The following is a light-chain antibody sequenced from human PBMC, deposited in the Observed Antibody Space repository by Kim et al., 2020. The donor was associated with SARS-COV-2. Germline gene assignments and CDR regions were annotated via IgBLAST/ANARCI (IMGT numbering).Light chain of an antibody. V-gene: IGKV1-5*01. CDR1: QRVSRW. Sequence: DIQMTQSPSTLSASVGDRVTLTCRASQRVSRWLAWYQQKPGKAPKLLIYDGSNLQSGVPSRFSGSGSGTEFTLTISSLQPDDFAIYYCKHRQTFGQGTKVDIK. CDR3: KHRQT. J-gene: IGKJ1*01. CDR2: DGS.